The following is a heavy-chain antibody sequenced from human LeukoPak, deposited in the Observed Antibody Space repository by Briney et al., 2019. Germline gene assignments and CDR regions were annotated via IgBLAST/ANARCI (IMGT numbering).Heavy chain of an antibody. CDR2: ISYDGSNK. V-gene: IGHV3-30*04. CDR3: ARDGGVLLWFGEY. CDR1: GFTFSSYA. J-gene: IGHJ4*02. Sequence: GGSLRLSCAASGFTFSSYAMHWVRQAPGKGLEWVAVISYDGSNKYYADSGKGRFTISRDNSKNTLYLQMNSLRAEDTAVYYCARDGGVLLWFGEYWGQGTLVTVSS. D-gene: IGHD3-10*01.